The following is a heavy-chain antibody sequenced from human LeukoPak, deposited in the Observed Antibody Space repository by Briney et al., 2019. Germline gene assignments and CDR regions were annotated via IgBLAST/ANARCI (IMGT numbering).Heavy chain of an antibody. CDR1: GFTFTSFT. CDR2: ITGSGGRT. CDR3: ASRSSTSPRPFDY. V-gene: IGHV3-23*01. J-gene: IGHJ4*02. D-gene: IGHD2-2*01. Sequence: GGSLRLSCAASGFTFTSFTMTWVRQAPGKGLEWVSAITGSGGRTFYADSVKGRFTISRDNSKNTLYLQMNSLRAEDTAVYYCASRSSTSPRPFDYWGQGTLVTVSS.